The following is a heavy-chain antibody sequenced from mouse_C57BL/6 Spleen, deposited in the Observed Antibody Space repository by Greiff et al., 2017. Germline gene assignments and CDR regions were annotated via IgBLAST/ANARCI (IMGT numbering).Heavy chain of an antibody. D-gene: IGHD1-1*01. CDR1: GFNITDDY. CDR2: IDPENGDT. V-gene: IGHV14-4*01. J-gene: IGHJ1*03. CDR3: ATGDNGSSRDWYFDV. Sequence: VQLQQSGAELVRPGASVKLSCTASGFNITDDYMHWVKQRPEQGLEWIGWIDPENGDTEYASKFQGKATITADTSSNTAYLQLSSLTSEDTAVYYCATGDNGSSRDWYFDVWGTGTTVTVSS.